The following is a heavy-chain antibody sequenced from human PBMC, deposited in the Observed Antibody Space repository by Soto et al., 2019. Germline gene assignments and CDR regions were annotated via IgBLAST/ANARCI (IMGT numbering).Heavy chain of an antibody. CDR2: ISSSGGYI. Sequence: GGSLRLSCAASGFTFATSSMNWVRQAPGKGLEWVSSISSSGGYIYYGDSVEGRFTISRDNAKNSLYLQMNSLRADDTAVYYCARDKTTVTPDYFDYWGQGTLVTVSS. D-gene: IGHD4-4*01. V-gene: IGHV3-21*03. J-gene: IGHJ4*02. CDR1: GFTFATSS. CDR3: ARDKTTVTPDYFDY.